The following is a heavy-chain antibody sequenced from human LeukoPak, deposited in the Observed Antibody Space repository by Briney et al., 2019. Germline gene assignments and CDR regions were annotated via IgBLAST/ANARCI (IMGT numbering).Heavy chain of an antibody. D-gene: IGHD4-17*01. J-gene: IGHJ4*02. CDR3: AKDPSRDYEGST. CDR1: GFTFHDTA. V-gene: IGHV3-9*01. Sequence: PGRSLRLSCTASGFTFHDTAMPWVRQRPGQGLEWVSGIGWNSGSIGYADSVKGRFTISRDNAKNALYLQMNSLGTEDTAFYFCAKDPSRDYEGSTWGQGTLVTVSS. CDR2: IGWNSGSI.